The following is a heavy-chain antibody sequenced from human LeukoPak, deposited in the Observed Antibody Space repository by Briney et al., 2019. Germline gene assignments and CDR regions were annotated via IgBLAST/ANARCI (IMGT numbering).Heavy chain of an antibody. J-gene: IGHJ3*02. V-gene: IGHV3-30-3*01. Sequence: GGSLRLSCAASGFTFSSYAMHWVRQAPGKGLEWVAVISYDGSNKYYADSVKGRFTISRDNSKNTLYLQMNSLRAEDTAVYYCARPLIVVVINDAFDIWSQGTMVTVSS. CDR1: GFTFSSYA. CDR2: ISYDGSNK. CDR3: ARPLIVVVINDAFDI. D-gene: IGHD3-22*01.